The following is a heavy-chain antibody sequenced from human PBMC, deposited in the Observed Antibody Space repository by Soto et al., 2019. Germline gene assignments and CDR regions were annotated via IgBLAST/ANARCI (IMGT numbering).Heavy chain of an antibody. J-gene: IGHJ6*02. CDR2: IKGDGSEK. CDR1: GFTFSDFW. CDR3: GRDEVSNGVGV. V-gene: IGHV3-7*01. D-gene: IGHD4-4*01. Sequence: EVQLLESGGGLVQPGGSLRLSCEASGFTFSDFWMSWVRQAPGKGLEWVANIKGDGSEKRYVDSVRGRFTISRDNAKNSVYLKMNSLRADDTALYYCGRDEVSNGVGVWGQGTTVTVSS.